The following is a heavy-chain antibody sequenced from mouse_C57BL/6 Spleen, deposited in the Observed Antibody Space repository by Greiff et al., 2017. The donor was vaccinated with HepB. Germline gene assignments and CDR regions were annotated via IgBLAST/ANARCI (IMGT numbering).Heavy chain of an antibody. V-gene: IGHV1-59*01. CDR3: ARSVYDGYRFDY. CDR2: IDPSDSYT. CDR1: GYTFTSYW. D-gene: IGHD2-3*01. Sequence: VKLQQPGAELVRPGTSVKLSCKASGYTFTSYWMHWVKHRPGQGLEWIGVIDPSDSYTNYNQKFKGKATLTVDTSSSTAYMQLSSLTSEDSAVYSCARSVYDGYRFDYWGQGTTLTVSS. J-gene: IGHJ2*01.